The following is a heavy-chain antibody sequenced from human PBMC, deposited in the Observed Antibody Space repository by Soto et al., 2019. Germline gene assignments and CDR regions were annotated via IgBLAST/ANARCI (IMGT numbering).Heavy chain of an antibody. CDR3: ARGTMLRGPGYYYAMDV. D-gene: IGHD3-10*01. CDR1: GDSISRNGYF. V-gene: IGHV4-31*03. J-gene: IGHJ6*02. Sequence: SETLSLTCTVSGDSISRNGYFWTWIRQHPGKGLEWIGYIYYSGSSYYNPSLKSRVIISVDTSKNQFSLNLTAVTAADTAVYYCARGTMLRGPGYYYAMDVWGQGTTVT. CDR2: IYYSGSS.